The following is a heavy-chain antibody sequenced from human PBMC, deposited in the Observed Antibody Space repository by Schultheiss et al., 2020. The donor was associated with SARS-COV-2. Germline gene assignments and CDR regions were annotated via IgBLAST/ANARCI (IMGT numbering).Heavy chain of an antibody. CDR3: ASAWDSGGNYYGVFDS. D-gene: IGHD3-22*01. CDR2: IFYNGSP. V-gene: IGHV4-59*01. CDR1: GDSIRSYY. J-gene: IGHJ4*02. Sequence: SETLSLTCTVSGDSIRSYYWSWIRQPPGKGLEWIGYIFYNGSPKYNPSLKSRVTISVDTSKNQFSLKLTSVTAADTAVYYCASAWDSGGNYYGVFDSWGQGTLVTVSS.